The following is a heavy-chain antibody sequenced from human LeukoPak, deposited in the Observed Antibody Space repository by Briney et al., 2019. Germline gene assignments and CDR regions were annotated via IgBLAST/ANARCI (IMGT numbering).Heavy chain of an antibody. CDR3: ARSNALSITIFTGRVRYYMDV. CDR2: INPNSGGT. CDR1: GYTFTGYY. J-gene: IGHJ6*03. V-gene: IGHV1-2*02. D-gene: IGHD3-9*01. Sequence: ASVKVSCKASGYTFTGYYMHWVRQAPGQGLEWMGWINPNSGGTNYAQKFQGRVTMTRDTSISTAYMEPSRLRSDDTAVYYCARSNALSITIFTGRVRYYMDVWGKGTTVTVSS.